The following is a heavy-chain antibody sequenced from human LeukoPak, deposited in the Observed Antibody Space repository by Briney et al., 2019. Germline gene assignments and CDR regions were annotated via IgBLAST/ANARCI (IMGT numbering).Heavy chain of an antibody. CDR2: IYYSGST. CDR3: ARYIVSYPHDAFDI. CDR1: GGSISSYY. J-gene: IGHJ3*02. Sequence: SETLSLTCTVPGGSISSYYWSWIRQPPGKGLEWIGYIYYSGSTSYNPSLKSRVTIVDTSKKQFSLKLSSVTAADTAFYYCARYIVSYPHDAFDIWGQGTMVTVSS. V-gene: IGHV4-59*01. D-gene: IGHD1-26*01.